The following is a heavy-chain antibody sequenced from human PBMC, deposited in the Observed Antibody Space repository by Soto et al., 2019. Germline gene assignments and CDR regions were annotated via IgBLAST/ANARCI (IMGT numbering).Heavy chain of an antibody. CDR3: AAGEASSRNLAPYYLDF. Sequence: LSLNCTVSGGSMRNYFWTWIRQPTGKGLEWLGYIHYSGTTSFFPSYNPSLRSRVTISEDTSKNRFSLKLLSVTTAETTVYFCAAGEASSRNLAPYYLDFWGQGTLVTVSS. CDR1: GGSMRNYF. J-gene: IGHJ4*02. D-gene: IGHD6-13*01. V-gene: IGHV4-59*01. CDR2: IHYSGTT.